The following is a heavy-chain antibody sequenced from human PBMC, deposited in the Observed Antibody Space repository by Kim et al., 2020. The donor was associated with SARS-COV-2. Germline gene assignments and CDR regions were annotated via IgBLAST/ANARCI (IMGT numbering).Heavy chain of an antibody. D-gene: IGHD3-3*01. J-gene: IGHJ4*02. CDR1: GGSISSSSYY. CDR3: ARHYDFWSGYYLNY. CDR2: IYYSGST. V-gene: IGHV4-39*01. Sequence: SETLSLTCTVSGGSISSSSYYWGWIRQPPGKGLEWIGSIYYSGSTYYNPSLKSRVTISVDTSKNQFSLKLSSVTAADTAVYYCARHYDFWSGYYLNYWGQGTLVTVSS.